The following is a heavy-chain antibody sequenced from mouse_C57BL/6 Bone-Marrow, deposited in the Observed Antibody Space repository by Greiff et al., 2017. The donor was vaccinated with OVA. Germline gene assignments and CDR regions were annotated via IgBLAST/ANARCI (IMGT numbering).Heavy chain of an antibody. CDR2: IHPNSGST. Sequence: VQLQQPGAELVKPGASVKLSCKASGYTFTSYWMHWVKQRPGQGLEWIGMIHPNSGSTNYNEKFKSKATLTVDKSSSKAYMQLSSLTSEDSAVYYCARGGSKAWFDYWGQGTTLTVSS. CDR1: GYTFTSYW. V-gene: IGHV1-64*01. D-gene: IGHD1-1*01. CDR3: ARGGSKAWFDY. J-gene: IGHJ2*01.